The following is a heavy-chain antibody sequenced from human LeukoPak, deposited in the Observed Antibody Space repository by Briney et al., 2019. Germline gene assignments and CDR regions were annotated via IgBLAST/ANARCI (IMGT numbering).Heavy chain of an antibody. V-gene: IGHV4-39*07. Sequence: SETLSLTCSVSGGSISSSHYYWGFIRQPPGKGLEWIGSVYYSGSTYYNPSLRGRVIISVDMSKNQFSLKLSSATAADTAMYFCAILPATDTYYYDNRGYYRPGVHWGQGTLVTVSS. CDR3: AILPATDTYYYDNRGYYRPGVH. J-gene: IGHJ4*02. CDR1: GGSISSSHYY. D-gene: IGHD3-22*01. CDR2: VYYSGST.